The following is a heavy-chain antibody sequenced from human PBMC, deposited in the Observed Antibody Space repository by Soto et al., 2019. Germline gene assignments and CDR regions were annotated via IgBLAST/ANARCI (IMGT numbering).Heavy chain of an antibody. Sequence: SGPTLVNPTQTLTLTCTFYGFALSTSGMCVSWIRQPPGKALEWLALIDWDDDKYYSTYLKTRLTISKDTSKNQVVLTMTKLEPVDTATYYCARTGCWETNYFEYWGQGTMVTVSS. CDR1: GFALSTSGMC. CDR3: ARTGCWETNYFEY. V-gene: IGHV2-70*01. CDR2: IDWDDDK. J-gene: IGHJ4*02. D-gene: IGHD2-15*01.